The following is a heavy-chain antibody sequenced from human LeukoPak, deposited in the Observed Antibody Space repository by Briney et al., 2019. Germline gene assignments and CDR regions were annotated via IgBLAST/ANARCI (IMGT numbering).Heavy chain of an antibody. CDR3: ARDLAYSRLDY. CDR2: INPDGNKK. V-gene: IGHV3-7*01. CDR1: GLTFSSSW. D-gene: IGHD5-18*01. J-gene: IGHJ4*02. Sequence: GGSLRLPCAVSGLTFSSSWMDWVRQAPGKGLEWVASINPDGNKKYSADSVKGRFTISRDNAENSLYLQMNSLRVEDTAFYYCARDLAYSRLDYWGQGMLVTVSS.